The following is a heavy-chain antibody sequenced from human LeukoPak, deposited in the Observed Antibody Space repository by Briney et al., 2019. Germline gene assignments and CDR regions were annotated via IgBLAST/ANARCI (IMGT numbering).Heavy chain of an antibody. CDR3: AREGGRYYDSSGYHSVDWFDP. Sequence: GRSLRLSCAASGFNFFTYGMHWVRQAPGKGLEWVAVIWYDGSNKYYADSVKGRFTISRDNAENSLYLQINSLRAEDTAIYYCAREGGRYYDSSGYHSVDWFDPWGQGTLVTVSS. CDR1: GFNFFTYG. D-gene: IGHD3-22*01. CDR2: IWYDGSNK. J-gene: IGHJ5*02. V-gene: IGHV3-33*01.